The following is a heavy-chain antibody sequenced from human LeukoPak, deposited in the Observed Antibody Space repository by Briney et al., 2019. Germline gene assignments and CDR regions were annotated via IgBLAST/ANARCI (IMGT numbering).Heavy chain of an antibody. CDR2: INHSGST. V-gene: IGHV4-39*07. D-gene: IGHD5/OR15-5a*01. CDR3: ARVYTYYYYYMDV. Sequence: SETLSLTCTVSGGSISSSSYYWSWIRQPPGKGLEWIGEINHSGSTNYNPSLKSRVTISVDTSKNQFSLKLSSVTAADTAVYYCARVYTYYYYYMDVWGKGATVTISS. CDR1: GGSISSSSYY. J-gene: IGHJ6*03.